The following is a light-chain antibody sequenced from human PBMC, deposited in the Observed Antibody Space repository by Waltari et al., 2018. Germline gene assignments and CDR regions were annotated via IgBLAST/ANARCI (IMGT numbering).Light chain of an antibody. Sequence: DIQMTQSPSSLSASVGDRVTITCRASQSTATRLNWYQQKPGKAPKVLIYDASTLQSGVPSRFSGSASGTDFTLTISSLQPEDSASYFCQQSSRFPYTFGQGTKLEMK. V-gene: IGKV1-39*01. J-gene: IGKJ2*01. CDR2: DAS. CDR3: QQSSRFPYT. CDR1: QSTATR.